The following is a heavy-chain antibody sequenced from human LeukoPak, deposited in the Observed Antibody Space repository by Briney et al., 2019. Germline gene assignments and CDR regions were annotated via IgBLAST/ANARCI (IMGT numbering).Heavy chain of an antibody. CDR3: ARISRTHYGMDV. V-gene: IGHV4-59*08. J-gene: IGHJ6*02. CDR1: GFTFSDYY. Sequence: GSLRLSCAASGFTFSDYYMSWIRQPPGKGLEWIGYIYYSGSTNYNPSLKSRVTISVDTSKNQFSLKLSSVTAADTAVYYCARISRTHYGMDVWGQGTTVTVSS. CDR2: IYYSGST.